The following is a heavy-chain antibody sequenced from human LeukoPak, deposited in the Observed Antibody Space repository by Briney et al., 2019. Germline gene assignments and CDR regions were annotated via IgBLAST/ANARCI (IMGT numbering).Heavy chain of an antibody. D-gene: IGHD3-9*01. Sequence: GGSLRLSCAASGFTFSSYDMSWVRQPPAKGPEWVSTISGNGGSTYYADSVKGRFTISRDNSKNTLYLQMNSLRAEDTAVYHCAKELRFRYFIYWGQGDLVTVSS. CDR2: ISGNGGST. V-gene: IGHV3-23*01. J-gene: IGHJ4*02. CDR1: GFTFSSYD. CDR3: AKELRFRYFIY.